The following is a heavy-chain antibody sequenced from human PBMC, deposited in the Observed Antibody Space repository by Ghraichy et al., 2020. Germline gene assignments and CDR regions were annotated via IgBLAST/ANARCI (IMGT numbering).Heavy chain of an antibody. Sequence: GGSLRLSCAASGFTFGDYAMSWVRQPPGKGLDWVSTIDKSDGTTYYANSVKGRFAISRDNSRNTLFLQMDSLRADDTAIYYCAKRQGLAVHFWHFDLWGRCT. J-gene: IGHJ2*01. CDR1: GFTFGDYA. CDR2: IDKSDGTT. CDR3: AKRQGLAVHFWHFDL. V-gene: IGHV3-23*01. D-gene: IGHD3-16*01.